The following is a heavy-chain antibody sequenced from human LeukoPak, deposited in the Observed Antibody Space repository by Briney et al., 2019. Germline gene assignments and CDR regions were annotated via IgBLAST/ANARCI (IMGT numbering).Heavy chain of an antibody. Sequence: GGSLRLSCAASGFSFSDYYMSWIRQAPGKGLEWLSYISSRGSAMYYADSVKGRFTISRDNARNSLYLEVSSLTAEDTAVYYCARESGDSWTIYDHWCQGTLVTVSS. CDR1: GFSFSDYY. J-gene: IGHJ5*02. D-gene: IGHD2-21*02. CDR2: ISSRGSAM. CDR3: ARESGDSWTIYDH. V-gene: IGHV3-11*01.